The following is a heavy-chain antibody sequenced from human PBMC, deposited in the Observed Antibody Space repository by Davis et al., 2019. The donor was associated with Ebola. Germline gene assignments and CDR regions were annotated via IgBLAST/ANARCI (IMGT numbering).Heavy chain of an antibody. CDR2: ITHTGST. V-gene: IGHV4-34*01. Sequence: PSETLSLTCGVYSGSFSNYFWSWIRHLPGKGLEWFGEITHTGSTYYNPSLKSRVTISVDTSKNQFSLKLSSVTAADTAVYYCARGWAFDIWGQGTMVTVSS. CDR3: ARGWAFDI. CDR1: SGSFSNYF. J-gene: IGHJ3*02.